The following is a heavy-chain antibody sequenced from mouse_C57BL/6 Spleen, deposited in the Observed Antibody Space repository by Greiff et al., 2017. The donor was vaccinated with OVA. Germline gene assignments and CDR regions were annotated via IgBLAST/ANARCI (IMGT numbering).Heavy chain of an antibody. V-gene: IGHV2-2*01. D-gene: IGHD1-1*01. CDR1: GFSLPSFG. J-gene: IGHJ4*01. CDR3: AREGDTTVVEGYAMDY. Sequence: VQLQQSGPGLVQPSQSLSITCPVSGFSLPSFGVHWVRPSPGKGLEWLGVIWSGGSTDYNAAFISRLSNSQDNSKSQVCMKRNRLQADDTAIDYWAREGDTTVVEGYAMDYWGQGTSVTVSS. CDR2: IWSGGST.